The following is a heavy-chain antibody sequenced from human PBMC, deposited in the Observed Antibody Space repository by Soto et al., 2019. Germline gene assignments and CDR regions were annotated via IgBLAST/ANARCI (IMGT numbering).Heavy chain of an antibody. CDR2: ITFDGRKT. CDR3: APLGSATGNLYYCAY. Sequence: QVQLVESGGGVVQPGRSLRLYCAASGFTFSAYAMHWVRQAPGKGLEWVAVITFDGRKTYYPESMNVRFTISRDNSKATLYLHMNSLRTEDNADYHGAPLGSATGNLYYCAYWGQGTLVTVSS. D-gene: IGHD2-15*01. J-gene: IGHJ4*02. V-gene: IGHV3-30*04. CDR1: GFTFSAYA.